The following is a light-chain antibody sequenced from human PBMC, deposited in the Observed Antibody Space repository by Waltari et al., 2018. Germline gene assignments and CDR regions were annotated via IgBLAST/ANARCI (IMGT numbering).Light chain of an antibody. CDR1: GLGGKR. J-gene: IGLJ2*01. CDR3: QVWDRGGF. Sequence: SYVLTQTPSLSVAPGEPVRISCGGIGLGGKRFHWYQQKAGQSPELVISYDNDRPSGIPGRFSGSNSGNTAILTISRVEAGDEADYYCQVWDRGGFFGGGTKVTVL. CDR2: YDN. V-gene: IGLV3-21*04.